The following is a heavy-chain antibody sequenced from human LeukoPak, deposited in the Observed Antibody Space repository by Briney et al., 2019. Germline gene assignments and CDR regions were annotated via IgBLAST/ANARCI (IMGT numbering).Heavy chain of an antibody. CDR2: INHSGST. CDR3: ARQTGSGLFILP. Sequence: SETLSLTCTVSGYSISSGYYWSWIRQPPGKGLEWIGEINHSGSTNYNPSLKSRVTISVDTSKNQFSLKLSSVTAADTAVYYCARQTGSGLFILPGGQGTLVTVSS. CDR1: GYSISSGYY. J-gene: IGHJ4*02. D-gene: IGHD3/OR15-3a*01. V-gene: IGHV4-38-2*02.